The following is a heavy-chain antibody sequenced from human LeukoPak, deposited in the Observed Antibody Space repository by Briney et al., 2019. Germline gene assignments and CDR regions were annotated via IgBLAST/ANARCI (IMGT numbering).Heavy chain of an antibody. CDR2: ISGSGYTT. V-gene: IGHV3-23*01. D-gene: IGHD3-10*01. CDR1: GFTFSSYA. J-gene: IGHJ4*02. Sequence: GGSLRLSCAASGFTFSSYAMSWVRQAPGKGLEWVSAISGSGYTTDYADSVKGRFTMSRDNSKNTLYLQMNSLRTEDTALYYCARDGAAFDYWGQGTLVTVSS. CDR3: ARDGAAFDY.